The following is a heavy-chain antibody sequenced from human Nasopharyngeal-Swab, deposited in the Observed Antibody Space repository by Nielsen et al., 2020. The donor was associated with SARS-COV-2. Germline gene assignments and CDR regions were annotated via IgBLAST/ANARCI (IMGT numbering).Heavy chain of an antibody. CDR2: IWYDGSYK. D-gene: IGHD5-24*01. V-gene: IGHV3-33*01. CDR1: GFTFSSYG. CDR3: ARDRVGWLQLSPDAFDI. J-gene: IGHJ3*02. Sequence: GGSLRLSCTVSGFTFSSYGMHWVRQAPGTGLEWVAVIWYDGSYKYYGDSVKGRFTISSDNSKNTLYLEMNNLRVEDTAVYYCARDRVGWLQLSPDAFDIWGQGTMVTVSS.